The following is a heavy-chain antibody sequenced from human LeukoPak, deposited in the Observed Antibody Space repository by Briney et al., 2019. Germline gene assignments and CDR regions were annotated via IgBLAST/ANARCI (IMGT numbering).Heavy chain of an antibody. CDR2: INPNSGGT. J-gene: IGHJ5*02. V-gene: IGHV1-2*02. CDR3: AREGRLHYGSGSFLHNWFDP. D-gene: IGHD3-10*01. CDR1: GYTFTGYY. Sequence: ASVKVSCRASGYTFTGYYMHWVRQAPGQGLEWMGWINPNSGGTNYAQKFQGRVTMTRDTSISTAYMELSRLRSDDTAVYYCAREGRLHYGSGSFLHNWFDPWGQGTLVTVSS.